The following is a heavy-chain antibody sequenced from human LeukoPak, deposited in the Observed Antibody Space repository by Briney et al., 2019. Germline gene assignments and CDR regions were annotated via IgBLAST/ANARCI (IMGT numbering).Heavy chain of an antibody. D-gene: IGHD1-26*01. CDR3: ARHDAWELLYYFDY. J-gene: IGHJ4*02. Sequence: SETLSLTCTVSGYSISSGYYWGWFRQPPRKGLEGIGSIYHSGSTYYNPSLKSRVTISVDTSKNQFSLKLSSVTAADTAVYYCARHDAWELLYYFDYWGQGTLVTVSS. CDR1: GYSISSGYY. V-gene: IGHV4-38-2*02. CDR2: IYHSGST.